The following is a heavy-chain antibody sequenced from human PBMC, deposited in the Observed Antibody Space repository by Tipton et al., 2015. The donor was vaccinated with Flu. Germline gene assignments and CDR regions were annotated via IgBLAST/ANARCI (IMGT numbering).Heavy chain of an antibody. D-gene: IGHD6-13*01. Sequence: QVQLVQSGPAVKKPGASVKVSCKASGYILRNYGISWVRQAPGQGLEWMGWINGYNGNTNYAQRVQGRVTLTTDTSTNTAFMELRSLRSDDTAVYYCARGLLAAIGREEYYGMDVWGQGTTVTVS. CDR1: GYILRNYG. CDR2: INGYNGNT. V-gene: IGHV1-18*01. J-gene: IGHJ6*02. CDR3: ARGLLAAIGREEYYGMDV.